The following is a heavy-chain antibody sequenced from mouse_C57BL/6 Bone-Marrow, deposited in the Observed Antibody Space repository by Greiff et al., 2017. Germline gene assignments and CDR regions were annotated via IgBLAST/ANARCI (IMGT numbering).Heavy chain of an antibody. V-gene: IGHV1-69*01. CDR2: IDPSDSYT. Sequence: QVQLKQPGAELVMPGASVKLSCKASGYTFTSYWMHWVKQRPGQGLEWIGDIDPSDSYTNYNQKFKGKSTLTVDKSSSTAYMQLSSLTSEDSAVYYCARSVRRYFDYWGQGTTLTVSS. CDR1: GYTFTSYW. CDR3: ARSVRRYFDY. J-gene: IGHJ2*01.